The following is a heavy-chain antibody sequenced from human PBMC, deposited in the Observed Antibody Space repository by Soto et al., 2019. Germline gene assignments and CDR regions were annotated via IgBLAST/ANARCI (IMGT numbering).Heavy chain of an antibody. V-gene: IGHV1-2*04. D-gene: IGHD3-22*01. CDR1: GYTFTGYY. J-gene: IGHJ5*02. Sequence: ASVKVSCKASGYTFTGYYMHWVRQAPGQGLEWMGWINPNSGGTNYAQKFQGWVTMTRDTSISTAYMELSRLRSDDTAVYYCARGHYYDSSHWFDPWGQGTLVTVSS. CDR2: INPNSGGT. CDR3: ARGHYYDSSHWFDP.